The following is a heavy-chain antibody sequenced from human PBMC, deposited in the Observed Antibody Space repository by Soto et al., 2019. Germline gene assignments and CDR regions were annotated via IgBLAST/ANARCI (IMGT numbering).Heavy chain of an antibody. CDR2: ISGSGGST. Sequence: QAGGSLRLSCAASGFTFSSYAMSGVRQAPGKGLEWVSAISGSGGSTYYADSVKGRFTISRDNSKNTLYLQMNSLRAEDTAVYYCAKDGYYGDYMYYFDYWGQGTLVTVSS. V-gene: IGHV3-23*01. J-gene: IGHJ4*02. CDR3: AKDGYYGDYMYYFDY. D-gene: IGHD4-17*01. CDR1: GFTFSSYA.